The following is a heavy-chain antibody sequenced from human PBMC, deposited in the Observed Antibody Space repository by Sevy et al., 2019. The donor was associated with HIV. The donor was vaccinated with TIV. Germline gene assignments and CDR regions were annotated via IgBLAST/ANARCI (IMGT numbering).Heavy chain of an antibody. CDR2: IWFDGSNQ. CDR3: ASESGRDWYLDF. Sequence: GGSLRLSCAASGFTFSSYGMHWVRQAPGKGLEWVAVIWFDGSNQYYADSVKGRFSISRDNSKNTVYLQMNSLRVDDTAVYYCASESGRDWYLDFWGQGTLVTVSS. V-gene: IGHV3-33*01. J-gene: IGHJ4*02. CDR1: GFTFSSYG. D-gene: IGHD2-21*02.